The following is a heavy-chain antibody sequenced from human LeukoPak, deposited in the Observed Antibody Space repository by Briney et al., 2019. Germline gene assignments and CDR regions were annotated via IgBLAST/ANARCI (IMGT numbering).Heavy chain of an antibody. V-gene: IGHV4-59*01. CDR3: AIPNYGDSDY. D-gene: IGHD4-17*01. Sequence: SETLSLTCTVSGGSISSYYWSWIRQPPGKGLEWIGYIYYSGSTNYNPSLKSQVTISVDTSKNQFSLKLSSVTAADTAVYYCAIPNYGDSDYWGQGTLVTVSS. CDR2: IYYSGST. CDR1: GGSISSYY. J-gene: IGHJ4*02.